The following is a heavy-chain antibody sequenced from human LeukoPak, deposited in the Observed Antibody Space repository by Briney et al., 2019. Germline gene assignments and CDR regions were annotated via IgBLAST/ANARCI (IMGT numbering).Heavy chain of an antibody. CDR2: ISWNSGSI. J-gene: IGHJ3*02. CDR1: GFTFDDYA. V-gene: IGHV3-9*01. D-gene: IGHD6-6*01. CDR3: AKLGGGSSYHDAFDI. Sequence: GGSLRLSCAASGFTFDDYAMHWVRQAPGKGLEWVSGISWNSGSIGYADSVKGRFTISRDNAKNSLYLQMNSLRAEDTALYYCAKLGGGSSYHDAFDIWGQGTMVTVSS.